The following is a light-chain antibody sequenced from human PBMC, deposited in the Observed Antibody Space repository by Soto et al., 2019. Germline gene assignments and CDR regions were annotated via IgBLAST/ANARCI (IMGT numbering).Light chain of an antibody. CDR2: EVS. Sequence: QSVLTQPASVSGSPGQSITIFCTGTSSDVGGYNYVSWYQQHPGKVPKLMIFEVSNRPSGVSNRFSGSKSGNTASLTISGLQAEDEADYYCSSYTTSRTLVFGPGTKLTVL. CDR3: SSYTTSRTLV. V-gene: IGLV2-14*01. J-gene: IGLJ1*01. CDR1: SSDVGGYNY.